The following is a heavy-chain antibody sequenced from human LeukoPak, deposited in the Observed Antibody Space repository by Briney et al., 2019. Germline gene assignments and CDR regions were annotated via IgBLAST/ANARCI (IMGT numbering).Heavy chain of an antibody. CDR3: ARAQTYGDSRLLLDY. D-gene: IGHD4-17*01. Sequence: GGSLRLSCAASGFTFSSYEMNWVRQAPGKGLEWVSYISSSGSTIYYADSVKGRFTISRDNAKNSQYLQMNSLRVEDTALYYCARAQTYGDSRLLLDYWGQGTLVTVSS. CDR2: ISSSGSTI. V-gene: IGHV3-48*03. J-gene: IGHJ4*02. CDR1: GFTFSSYE.